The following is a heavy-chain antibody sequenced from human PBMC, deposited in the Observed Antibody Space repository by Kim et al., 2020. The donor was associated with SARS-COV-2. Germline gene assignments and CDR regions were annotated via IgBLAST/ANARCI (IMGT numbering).Heavy chain of an antibody. D-gene: IGHD3-10*01. CDR2: ISGSGGST. Sequence: GGSLRLSCAASGFTFSSYAMSWVRQAPGKGLEWVSAISGSGGSTYYADSVKGRFTISRDNSKNTLYLQMNSLRAEDTAVYYCARGECGASALFDYWGQGTLVTVSS. V-gene: IGHV3-23*01. CDR3: ARGECGASALFDY. J-gene: IGHJ4*02. CDR1: GFTFSSYA.